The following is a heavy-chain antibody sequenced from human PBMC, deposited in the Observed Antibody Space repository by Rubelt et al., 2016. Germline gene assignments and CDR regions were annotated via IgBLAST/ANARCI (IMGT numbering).Heavy chain of an antibody. J-gene: IGHJ4*02. Sequence: QVQLVQSGAEVKKPGASVKVSCKASGYTFTSYGISWVRQAPGQGLEWMGWISAYNGNKNVARKRQAGVTMTTVTATGPAYMELRSRRSDDTAVYYCATGGWNDYWGQGTLVTVSS. V-gene: IGHV1-18*01. CDR2: ISAYNGNK. CDR3: ATGGWNDY. D-gene: IGHD6-19*01. CDR1: GYTFTSYG.